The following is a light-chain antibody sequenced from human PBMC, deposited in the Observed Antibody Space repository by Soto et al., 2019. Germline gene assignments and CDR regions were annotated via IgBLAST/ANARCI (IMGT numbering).Light chain of an antibody. V-gene: IGKV3-11*01. CDR1: QRVGHS. Sequence: PGERASLSCRASQRVGHSLAWYQQKPGQAPRLLIYDASNRATGIPPRFSGRGSGTDFTLTISRLEPEDFAVYYCQQRSSWLTFGGGTRVEIK. J-gene: IGKJ4*01. CDR3: QQRSSWLT. CDR2: DAS.